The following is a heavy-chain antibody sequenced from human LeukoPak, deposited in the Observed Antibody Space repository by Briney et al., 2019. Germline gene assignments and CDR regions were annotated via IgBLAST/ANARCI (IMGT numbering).Heavy chain of an antibody. V-gene: IGHV4-4*07. CDR1: GGSISPYY. Sequence: SETLSLTCSVSGGSISPYYWSWIRQPAGKGLEWIGRIYISGSTNYHSSLKSRVTMSVDTSKNQFSLKLSSVTAADTAVYYCVRDVGQLAGLTWGQGTLVTVSS. J-gene: IGHJ5*02. CDR2: IYISGST. CDR3: VRDVGQLAGLT. D-gene: IGHD6-6*01.